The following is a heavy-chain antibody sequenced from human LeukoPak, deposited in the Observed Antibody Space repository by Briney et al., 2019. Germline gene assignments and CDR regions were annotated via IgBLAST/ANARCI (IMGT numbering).Heavy chain of an antibody. J-gene: IGHJ4*02. CDR3: ARDAGWYSYYFDY. D-gene: IGHD2-15*01. Sequence: SETLSLTCTVSGGSISSGNYYWSWIRQPAGKGLEWIGRIYTSGSTNYNPSLKSRVTISVDTSKNQFSLKLSSVTAADTAVYYCARDAGWYSYYFDYWGQGTLVTVSS. CDR1: GGSISSGNYY. V-gene: IGHV4-61*02. CDR2: IYTSGST.